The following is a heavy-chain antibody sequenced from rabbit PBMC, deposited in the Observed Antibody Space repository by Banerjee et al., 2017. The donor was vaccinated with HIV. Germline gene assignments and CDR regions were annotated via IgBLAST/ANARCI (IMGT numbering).Heavy chain of an antibody. V-gene: IGHV1S47*01. J-gene: IGHJ4*01. CDR2: IYNGDGST. CDR3: ARDLAGVIGWNFNF. D-gene: IGHD4-1*01. CDR1: GIDFSSNT. Sequence: QEQLEESGGGLVQPGGSLTLSCKASGIDFSSNTMCWVRQAPGKGPEWIASIYNGDGSTYYANWVNGRFTISRSTSLHTVTLQMTSLTAADTATYFCARDLAGVIGWNFNFWGPGTLVTVS.